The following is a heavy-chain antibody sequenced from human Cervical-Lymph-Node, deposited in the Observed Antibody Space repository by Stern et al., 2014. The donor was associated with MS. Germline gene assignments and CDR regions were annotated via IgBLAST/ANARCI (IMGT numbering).Heavy chain of an antibody. CDR1: GFSFSFFA. Sequence: EVQLVESGGGLVQPGGSLGLTCAASGFSFSFFAMSWVRQAPGKGLECVSMIAAGGDVTYYADSVKGRFTISRDNSKNTVYLQIHSLRAEDTAVYYCAKEDLDYYDSNGNDFWGQGTQVAVSS. CDR2: IAAGGDVT. J-gene: IGHJ4*02. CDR3: AKEDLDYYDSNGNDF. V-gene: IGHV3-23*04. D-gene: IGHD3-22*01.